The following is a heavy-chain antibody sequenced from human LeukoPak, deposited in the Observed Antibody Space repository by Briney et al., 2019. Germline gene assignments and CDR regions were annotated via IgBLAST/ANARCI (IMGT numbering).Heavy chain of an antibody. Sequence: GRSLRLSCAASGFTFSSYAMHWVRQAPGKGLEWVAVISYDGSNKYYADSVKGRFTISRDNSKNTLYLQMNSLRAEDTAVYYCAKGGDCSGGSCYEGSAWFDYWGQGTLVTVSS. V-gene: IGHV3-30*04. CDR1: GFTFSSYA. D-gene: IGHD2-15*01. CDR2: ISYDGSNK. CDR3: AKGGDCSGGSCYEGSAWFDY. J-gene: IGHJ4*02.